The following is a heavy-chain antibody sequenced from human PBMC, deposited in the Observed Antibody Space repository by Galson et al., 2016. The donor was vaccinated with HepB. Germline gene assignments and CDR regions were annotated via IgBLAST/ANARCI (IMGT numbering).Heavy chain of an antibody. CDR1: GSTFSNYW. CDR2: IKEDGSVK. V-gene: IGHV3-7*04. Sequence: SLRLSCAASGSTFSNYWMTWVRQAPGKGLEWVANIKEDGSVKHYVDSVRGRFTISRDNAKNSLYLQMNSLRAEDTAVYYCARSGDYWGQGTLVTVSS. D-gene: IGHD3-10*01. J-gene: IGHJ4*02. CDR3: ARSGDY.